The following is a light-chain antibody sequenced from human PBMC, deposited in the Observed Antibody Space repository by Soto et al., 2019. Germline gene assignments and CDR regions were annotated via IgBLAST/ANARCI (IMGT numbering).Light chain of an antibody. V-gene: IGKV3-11*01. CDR1: QSVSSY. CDR2: DAS. Sequence: EIVLTQSPATLSLSPGERATLSCRASQSVSSYLAWYQQKPGQAPRLLIYDASNRATGIPARFSGSGSGTDFTLTISSLGPEDVAVYYCQQRSNWPGTFGQGTKVEIK. J-gene: IGKJ1*01. CDR3: QQRSNWPGT.